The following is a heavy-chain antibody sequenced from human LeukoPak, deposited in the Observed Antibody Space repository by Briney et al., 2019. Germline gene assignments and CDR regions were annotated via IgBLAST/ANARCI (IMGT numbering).Heavy chain of an antibody. CDR3: ARHSRGGSWEPLGY. CDR2: INHSRST. D-gene: IGHD6-13*01. V-gene: IGHV4-34*01. J-gene: IGHJ4*02. CDR1: GGSFSGYY. Sequence: SETLSLTCAVYGGSFSGYYWSWIRQPPGKGLEWIGEINHSRSTNYNPSLKSRVTISVDTSKNQFSLKLSSVTAADTAVYYCARHSRGGSWEPLGYWGQGTLVTVSS.